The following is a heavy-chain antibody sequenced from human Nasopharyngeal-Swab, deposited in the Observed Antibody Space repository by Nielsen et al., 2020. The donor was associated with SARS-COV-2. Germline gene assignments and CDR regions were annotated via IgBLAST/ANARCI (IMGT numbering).Heavy chain of an antibody. CDR1: GVSFSAAA. J-gene: IGHJ4*02. CDR2: IGDKDHNYAT. Sequence: LTGAASGVSFSAAAMHGGRQAPGKGRERRGRIGDKDHNYATTYGASVKGRFTISRDDSKNTAFLQMDSLKTEETALYFCTTDFYFDYWGQGTLVTVSS. CDR3: TTDFYFDY. V-gene: IGHV3-73*01.